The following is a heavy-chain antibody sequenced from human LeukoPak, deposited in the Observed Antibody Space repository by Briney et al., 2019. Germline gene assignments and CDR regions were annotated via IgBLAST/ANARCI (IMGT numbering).Heavy chain of an antibody. CDR2: IIPNSGGT. J-gene: IGHJ6*02. CDR1: GYTFTDYY. CDR3: ARHRVAAPNTNYFYIRDV. D-gene: IGHD6-13*01. V-gene: IGHV1-2*02. Sequence: ASVKVSCKTSGYTFTDYYIHWVRQAPGQGLEWMGWIIPNSGGTNYAQKFQGRVTMTRDTSISTAYMELTRLTSDDTAVYYCARHRVAAPNTNYFYIRDVWGQGTTVTVSS.